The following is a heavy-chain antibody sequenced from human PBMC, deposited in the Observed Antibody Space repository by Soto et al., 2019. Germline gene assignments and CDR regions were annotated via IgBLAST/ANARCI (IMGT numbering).Heavy chain of an antibody. CDR1: GFTLSGSV. D-gene: IGHD4-17*01. CDR2: IRTKANRYAT. V-gene: IGHV3-73*02. Sequence: EVQLVESGGGLVQPGGSLKLSCAASGFTLSGSVIYWVRQPSGKGLEWVGRIRTKANRYATVYAASVKGRFTISRDDSKNTAYLQVNSLKTEDTAVYYCTRQNGDFFEYWGQGALVTVSS. CDR3: TRQNGDFFEY. J-gene: IGHJ4*02.